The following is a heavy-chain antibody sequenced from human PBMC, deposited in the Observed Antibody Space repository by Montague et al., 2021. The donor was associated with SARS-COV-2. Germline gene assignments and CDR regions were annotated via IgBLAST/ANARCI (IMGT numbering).Heavy chain of an antibody. V-gene: IGHV3-21*01. CDR3: APRYDSISYYAYYFEH. Sequence: SLRLSCAASGFTFGDYSMNWVRQAPGKGLEWVSSISSSSSHIFYADSVKGRFNISRDNAKNSLFLQMDSLRADDTAVYYCAPRYDSISYYAYYFEHWGQGTLVIVSS. CDR2: ISSSSSHI. CDR1: GFTFGDYS. D-gene: IGHD3-22*01. J-gene: IGHJ4*02.